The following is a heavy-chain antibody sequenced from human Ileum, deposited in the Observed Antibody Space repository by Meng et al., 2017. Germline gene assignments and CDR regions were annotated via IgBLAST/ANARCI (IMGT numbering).Heavy chain of an antibody. J-gene: IGHJ5*02. Sequence: QVQLQESGPGLVKPSQTLSLTCTVTGGSISSDGYYWSWIRQHPGKGLEFIGYIYHSGSAYYNPSLKSRVNISADTSKNQFSLKLSSVTAADTAVYYCARHDVVPVIRHGFDPWGQGTLVTVSS. CDR1: GGSISSDGYY. D-gene: IGHD3-10*01. CDR2: IYHSGSA. V-gene: IGHV4-31*03. CDR3: ARHDVVPVIRHGFDP.